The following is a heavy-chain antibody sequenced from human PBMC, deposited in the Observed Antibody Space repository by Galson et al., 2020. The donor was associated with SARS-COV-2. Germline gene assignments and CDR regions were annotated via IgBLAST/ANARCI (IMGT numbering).Heavy chain of an antibody. J-gene: IGHJ4*02. CDR2: ISGSGGST. CDR3: AKDMGDCGGDCYVDY. Sequence: GESLKISCAASGFTFSSYAMSWVRQAPGKGLEWVSAISGSGGSTYYADSVKGRFTISRDNSKNTLYLQMNSLRAEDTAVYYCAKDMGDCGGDCYVDYWGQGTLVTVSS. D-gene: IGHD2-21*01. V-gene: IGHV3-23*01. CDR1: GFTFSSYA.